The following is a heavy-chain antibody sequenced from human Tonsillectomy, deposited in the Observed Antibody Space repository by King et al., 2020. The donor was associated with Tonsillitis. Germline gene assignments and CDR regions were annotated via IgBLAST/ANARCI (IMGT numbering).Heavy chain of an antibody. Sequence: EVQLVESGGDLVQSGGSLRLSCAASGFTFSNYAMSWVRQAPGKGLEWVSSISGSGAYAYYADSVEGRFTISRDNSKNTRCLQMNSLRAEDTAVYYCAKQIGFCSGGTCSLDNWGQGALVTVSS. CDR1: GFTFSNYA. D-gene: IGHD2-15*01. CDR2: ISGSGAYA. V-gene: IGHV3-23*04. CDR3: AKQIGFCSGGTCSLDN. J-gene: IGHJ4*02.